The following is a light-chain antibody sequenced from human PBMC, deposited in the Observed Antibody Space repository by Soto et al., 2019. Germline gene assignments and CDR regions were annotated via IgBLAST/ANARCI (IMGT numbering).Light chain of an antibody. CDR3: QQTYSAPPT. CDR2: AAS. V-gene: IGKV1-39*01. CDR1: QLISTY. Sequence: DIQMTQSPSSLSASVGDRVTITCRASQLISTYLNWYQQRAGLAPRLLIYAASSLQSGVPPRFSGSGSGTDFTLTISSLQPEDFATYFCQQTYSAPPTFGQGTKVDIK. J-gene: IGKJ1*01.